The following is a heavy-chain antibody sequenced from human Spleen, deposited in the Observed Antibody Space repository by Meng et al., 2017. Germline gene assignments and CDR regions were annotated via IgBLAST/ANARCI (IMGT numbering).Heavy chain of an antibody. J-gene: IGHJ4*02. CDR3: ARGPITIAHDFDY. CDR1: GGFDSYYS. D-gene: IGHD5-12*01. V-gene: IGHV4-34*01. Sequence: QQRGAELCTAWALLPPAGCVLGGFDSYYSWSWIRQPSGKGREWIGESNQSGSTTYNHSLESRATISVDTSQNNVSLKLISATAADSAVYYCARGPITIAHDFDYWGQGTLVTVSS. CDR2: SNQSGST.